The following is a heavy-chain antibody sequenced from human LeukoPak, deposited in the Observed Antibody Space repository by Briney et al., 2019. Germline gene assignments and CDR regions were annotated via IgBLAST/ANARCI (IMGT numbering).Heavy chain of an antibody. CDR1: GFTFSSYG. D-gene: IGHD6-19*01. V-gene: IGHV3-30*02. Sequence: GSLRLSCAASGFTFSSYGMHWVRQAPGKGLEWVAFIRYDGSNKYYADSVKGRFTISRDNSKNTLYLQMNSLRAEDTAVYYCAKGPGGYSSGWYFDYWGQGTLVTVSS. CDR3: AKGPGGYSSGWYFDY. J-gene: IGHJ4*02. CDR2: IRYDGSNK.